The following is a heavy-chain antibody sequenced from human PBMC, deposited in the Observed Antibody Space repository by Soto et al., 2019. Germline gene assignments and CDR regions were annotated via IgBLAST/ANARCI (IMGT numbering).Heavy chain of an antibody. CDR1: GFNFGSYG. V-gene: IGHV3-23*01. CDR2: LTASGLNT. D-gene: IGHD2-8*01. CDR3: AKGLGNAKEV. Sequence: GGSLRLSCXASGFNFGSYGMSWVRQAPGKGLEWVSGLTASGLNTYYTDSVKGRFTISRDNSRNTVYLQMSGLRVEDTAVFHCAKGLGNAKEVWGQGTTVTVSS. J-gene: IGHJ6*02.